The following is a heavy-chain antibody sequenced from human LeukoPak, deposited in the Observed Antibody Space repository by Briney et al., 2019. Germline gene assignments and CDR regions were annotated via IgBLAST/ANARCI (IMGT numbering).Heavy chain of an antibody. J-gene: IGHJ4*02. Sequence: GASVKVSCKASGYTFTSYYMHWVRQAPGQGLEWMGIINPSGGSTSYAQKFQGRVTMTRDMSTSTVYMELSSLRSEDTAVYYCARGPRLRFLEWGKKVGGFDYWGLGTLVTVSS. CDR3: ARGPRLRFLEWGKKVGGFDY. CDR2: INPSGGST. V-gene: IGHV1-46*01. D-gene: IGHD3-3*01. CDR1: GYTFTSYY.